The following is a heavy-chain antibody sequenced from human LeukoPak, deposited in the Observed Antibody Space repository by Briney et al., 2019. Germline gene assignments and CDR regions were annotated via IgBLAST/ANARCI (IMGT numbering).Heavy chain of an antibody. J-gene: IGHJ5*02. Sequence: GASVTVSFMSSVYTFTHYYIHWVRQAPGQGLEWMGWINSDNGGTNYAQKFQGRVTMTRDTSIRTVYMDLSRLRSDDTAVFYCTREARVGNWFDPWGQGTQVTVSS. V-gene: IGHV1-2*02. CDR3: TREARVGNWFDP. CDR1: VYTFTHYY. D-gene: IGHD2-2*01. CDR2: INSDNGGT.